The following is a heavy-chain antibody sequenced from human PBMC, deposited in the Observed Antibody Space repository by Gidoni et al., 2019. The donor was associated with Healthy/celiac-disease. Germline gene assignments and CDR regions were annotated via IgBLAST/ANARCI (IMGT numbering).Heavy chain of an antibody. CDR3: ARQLGMATVIHFDY. CDR2: IYYSGST. J-gene: IGHJ4*02. V-gene: IGHV4-39*01. D-gene: IGHD4-17*01. Sequence: QLQLQESGPGLVKPSETLSLTCTVSGGSISSSSYYWGWIRQPPGKGLEWIGSIYYSGSTYYNPSLKSRVTISVDTSKNQFSLKLSSVTAADTAVYYCARQLGMATVIHFDYWGQGTLVTVSS. CDR1: GGSISSSSYY.